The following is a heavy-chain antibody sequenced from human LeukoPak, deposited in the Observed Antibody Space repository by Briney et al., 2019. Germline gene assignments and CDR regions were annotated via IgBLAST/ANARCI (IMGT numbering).Heavy chain of an antibody. CDR2: IKQDGSEK. CDR3: ARDRARVEGQLGSFGY. Sequence: PGGSLRLSCAASGFIFSDYWMNWVRQAPGKGLEWVANIKQDGSEKYYVDSMKGRFTISRDNAKNSLYLQMDSLRAEDTAVYYCARDRARVEGQLGSFGYWGQGTLVTVSS. J-gene: IGHJ4*02. CDR1: GFIFSDYW. D-gene: IGHD5-18*01. V-gene: IGHV3-7*04.